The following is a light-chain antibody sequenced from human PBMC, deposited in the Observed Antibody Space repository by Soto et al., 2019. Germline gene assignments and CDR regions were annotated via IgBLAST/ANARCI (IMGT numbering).Light chain of an antibody. J-gene: IGLJ2*01. CDR3: SSYSGTKNVV. CDR2: EVT. V-gene: IGLV2-8*01. CDR1: SSDVGGYNY. Sequence: QSALTQPPSASGSPGQSVTTSCTGTSSDVGGYNYVSWYQQHPGKAPKLIIYEVTKRPSGVPHRFSGSKSGNTASLTVSGLQAEDEADYYCSSYSGTKNVVFGGGTQLTVL.